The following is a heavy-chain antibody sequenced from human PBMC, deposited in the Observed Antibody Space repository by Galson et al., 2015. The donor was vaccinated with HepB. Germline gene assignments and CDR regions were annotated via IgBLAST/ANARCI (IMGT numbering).Heavy chain of an antibody. J-gene: IGHJ3*02. CDR2: IIPIFGTA. Sequence: SVKVSCKASGGTFSSYAISWVRQAPGQGLEWMGGIIPIFGTANYAQKFQGRVTITADESTSTAYMELSSLRSEDTAVYYCARPTYNWNAGYAFDIWGQGTMVTVSS. V-gene: IGHV1-69*13. D-gene: IGHD1-1*01. CDR3: ARPTYNWNAGYAFDI. CDR1: GGTFSSYA.